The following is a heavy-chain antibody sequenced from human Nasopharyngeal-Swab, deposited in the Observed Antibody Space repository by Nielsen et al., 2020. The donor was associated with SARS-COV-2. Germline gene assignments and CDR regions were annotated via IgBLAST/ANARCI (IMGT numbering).Heavy chain of an antibody. CDR1: GFTFSSYS. Sequence: GGSLRLSCAASGFTFSSYSMNWVRQAPGKGLEWVSGISIRGVTTYYADSVKGRFTISRDNSKNTVYLDMNSLRAEDTAVYYCANEEVPNDYWGQGTPVTVSS. CDR2: ISIRGVTT. CDR3: ANEEVPNDY. V-gene: IGHV3-23*01. J-gene: IGHJ4*02.